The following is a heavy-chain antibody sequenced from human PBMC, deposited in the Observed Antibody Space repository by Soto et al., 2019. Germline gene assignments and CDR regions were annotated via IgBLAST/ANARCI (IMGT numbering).Heavy chain of an antibody. J-gene: IGHJ4*02. D-gene: IGHD6-13*01. CDR1: GDSISGSPYY. CDR2: IFYDRYT. CDR3: ARLQTAVPHY. Sequence: QVQLQESGPGLVMPSETLSLTCTVSGDSISGSPYYWGWIRQPPGKRLEWIGSIFYDRYTVYTPSLKSRVTISVDTSKNQFSLKLTSVAAADTATDFCARLQTAVPHYWGQGILVTVSS. V-gene: IGHV4-39*01.